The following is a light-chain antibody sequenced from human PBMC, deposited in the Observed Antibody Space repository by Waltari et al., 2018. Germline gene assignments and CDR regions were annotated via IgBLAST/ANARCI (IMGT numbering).Light chain of an antibody. CDR3: QQYNNWPIT. CDR1: QSVSNN. V-gene: IGKV3-15*01. CDR2: GAS. Sequence: ETVMTQFPATLSVSPGERATLSCRASQSVSNNLAWYQQIPGQAPRLLIYGASTGATGLPARFSGSGSGTEFTLTISSLQSEDFAVYYCQQYNNWPITFGQGTQLEIK. J-gene: IGKJ5*01.